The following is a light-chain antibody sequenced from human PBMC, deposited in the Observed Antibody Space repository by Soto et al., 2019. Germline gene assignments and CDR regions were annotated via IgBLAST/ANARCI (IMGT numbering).Light chain of an antibody. CDR1: QSVSSSY. J-gene: IGKJ2*01. CDR2: GAS. V-gene: IGKV3-20*01. CDR3: QQYGSSPPNT. Sequence: IVLTQSAGTLPLSPGERATLSCRASQSVSSSYLAWYQQKPGQAPRVLIYGASSRATGIPDRFCGSGSGTDFTLTISRLEPEDFAVYYCQQYGSSPPNTFGQGTKLEIK.